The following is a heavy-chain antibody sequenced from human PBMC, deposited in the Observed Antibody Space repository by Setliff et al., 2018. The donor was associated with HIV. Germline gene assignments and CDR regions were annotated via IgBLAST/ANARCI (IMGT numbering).Heavy chain of an antibody. CDR1: GGSFSGYY. J-gene: IGHJ1*01. D-gene: IGHD5-12*01. Sequence: ASETLSLTCAVYGGSFSGYYWSWIRQPPGKGLEWIGEINHSGSTNYNPSLKSRVTISVDTSKNQFSLKLSSVTAADTAVYYCARAGYGMATGLRHWGQGTLVTVSS. CDR3: ARAGYGMATGLRH. V-gene: IGHV4-34*01. CDR2: INHSGST.